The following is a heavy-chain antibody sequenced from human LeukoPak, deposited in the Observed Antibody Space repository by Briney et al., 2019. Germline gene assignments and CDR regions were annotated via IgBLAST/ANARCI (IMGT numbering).Heavy chain of an antibody. CDR3: AKGYCSGGSCPLVWYFDL. CDR1: GFTFSSYA. Sequence: GGSLRLSCAASGFTFSSYAMSWVRQAPGKVLEWVSAISGSGGSTYYADSVKGRFTISRDNSKNTLYLQMNSLRAEDTAVYYCAKGYCSGGSCPLVWYFDLWGRGTLVTVSS. CDR2: ISGSGGST. D-gene: IGHD2-15*01. J-gene: IGHJ2*01. V-gene: IGHV3-23*01.